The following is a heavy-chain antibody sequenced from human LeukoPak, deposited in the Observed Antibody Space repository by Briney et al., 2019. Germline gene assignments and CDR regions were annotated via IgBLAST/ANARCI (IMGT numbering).Heavy chain of an antibody. CDR1: GGSISRYY. V-gene: IGHV4-59*08. CDR3: ARLGYSYGAIDY. J-gene: IGHJ4*02. Sequence: SETLSLTCTVSGGSISRYYWSWIRQPPGKGLERIGYIYYSGSTNYDPSLKSRVTISVDTSKNQFSLKLSSVTAADTAVYYCARLGYSYGAIDYWGQGTLVTVSS. D-gene: IGHD5-18*01. CDR2: IYYSGST.